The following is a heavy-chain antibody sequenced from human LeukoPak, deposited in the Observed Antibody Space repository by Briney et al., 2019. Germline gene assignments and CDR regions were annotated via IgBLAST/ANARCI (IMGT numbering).Heavy chain of an antibody. CDR2: ISSSGSTI. Sequence: GGSLRLSCAASGFTFSSYEMNWVRQAPGKGLEWVSYISSSGSTIYYADSVKGRFTISRDNAKNSLYLQMNSLRAGDTAVYYCARESDGMDVWGQGTTVTVSS. J-gene: IGHJ6*02. CDR1: GFTFSSYE. CDR3: ARESDGMDV. V-gene: IGHV3-48*03.